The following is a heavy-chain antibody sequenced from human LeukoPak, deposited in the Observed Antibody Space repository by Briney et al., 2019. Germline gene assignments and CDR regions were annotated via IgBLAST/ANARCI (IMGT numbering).Heavy chain of an antibody. D-gene: IGHD6-13*01. V-gene: IGHV3-21*01. CDR2: ISSSSSYI. J-gene: IGHJ4*02. CDR3: AKDAALLQYSSPTTAVDY. Sequence: GGSLRLSCAASGFTFSSYIMNWVRQAPGKGLEWVSSISSSSSYIYYADSVKGRFTISRDNAKNSLYLQMNSLRAEDTAVFYCAKDAALLQYSSPTTAVDYWGQGTLVTVSS. CDR1: GFTFSSYI.